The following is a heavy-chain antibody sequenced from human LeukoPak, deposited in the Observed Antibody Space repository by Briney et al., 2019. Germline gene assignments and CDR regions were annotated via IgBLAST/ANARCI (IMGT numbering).Heavy chain of an antibody. Sequence: PGGPLRLSCAASGFTFSSYGMHWVRQAPGKGLEGGAVIWYGGSNKYYADSVKGRFTISRDNSKNTLYLQMNSLRAEDTAVYYCAKDSGDPGNGFDYWGQGTLVTVSS. D-gene: IGHD1-26*01. CDR3: AKDSGDPGNGFDY. CDR2: IWYGGSNK. CDR1: GFTFSSYG. V-gene: IGHV3-30*02. J-gene: IGHJ4*02.